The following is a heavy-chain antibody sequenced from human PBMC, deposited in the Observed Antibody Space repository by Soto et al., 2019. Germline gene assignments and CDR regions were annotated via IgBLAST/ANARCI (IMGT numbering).Heavy chain of an antibody. CDR1: GFTFSSYA. J-gene: IGHJ4*02. D-gene: IGHD1-26*01. V-gene: IGHV3-30-3*01. Sequence: GGSLRLSCAASGFTFSSYAMHWVRQAPGKGLEWVAVISYDGSNKYYADSVKGRFTISRDNSKNTLYLQMNSLRAEDTAVYYCARSPRVGATSGYFDYWGQGTLVTVSS. CDR2: ISYDGSNK. CDR3: ARSPRVGATSGYFDY.